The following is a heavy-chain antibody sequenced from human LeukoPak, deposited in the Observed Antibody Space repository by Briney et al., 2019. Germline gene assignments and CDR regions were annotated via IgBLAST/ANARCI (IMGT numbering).Heavy chain of an antibody. D-gene: IGHD3-9*01. V-gene: IGHV4-59*12. CDR2: IYYSGST. CDR1: GGSISSYY. J-gene: IGHJ5*02. CDR3: ARTLVDILTGYYEGWFDP. Sequence: SETLSLTCTVAGGSISSYYWSWIRQPPGKGLEWIGYIYYSGSTNYNPSLKSRVTISEDTSKNQFSLKLSSVTAADTAVYYCARTLVDILTGYYEGWFDPWGQGTLVTVSS.